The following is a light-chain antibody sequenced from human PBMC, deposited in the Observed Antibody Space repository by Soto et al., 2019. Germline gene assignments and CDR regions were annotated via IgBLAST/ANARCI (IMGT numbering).Light chain of an antibody. Sequence: DIVLTQSPDTLSLSPGERATLSCRASQSVSSSYLAWYQHKPGQAPRLLIYGASSRATGIPDRFSGSGSGTDFTLTINRLEPEDFAVYFCQQYGASPRFGQGTRLEIK. CDR2: GAS. V-gene: IGKV3-20*01. CDR1: QSVSSSY. CDR3: QQYGASPR. J-gene: IGKJ5*01.